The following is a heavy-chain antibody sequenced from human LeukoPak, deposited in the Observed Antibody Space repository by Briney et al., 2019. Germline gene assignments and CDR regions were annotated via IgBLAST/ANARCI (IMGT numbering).Heavy chain of an antibody. CDR1: GYTFTSYD. V-gene: IGHV1-69*06. Sequence: SVKVSCKASGYTFTSYDINWVRQAPGQGLEWMGGIIPIFGTANYAQKFQGRVTITADKSTSTAYMELSSLRSEDTAVYYCARDRGTDDFWSGYYGHYFDYWGQGTLVTVSS. D-gene: IGHD3-3*01. CDR3: ARDRGTDDFWSGYYGHYFDY. CDR2: IIPIFGTA. J-gene: IGHJ4*02.